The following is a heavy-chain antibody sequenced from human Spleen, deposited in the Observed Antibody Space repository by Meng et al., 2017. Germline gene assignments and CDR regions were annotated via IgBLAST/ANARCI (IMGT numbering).Heavy chain of an antibody. CDR1: GGSISSYY. J-gene: IGHJ5*01. V-gene: IGHV4-59*12. Sequence: SETLSLTCTVSGGSISSYYWSWIRQPPGKGLEWIGYIYYSGSTNYNPSLKSRVTISVDTSKNQFSLKLSSVTAADTAVYYCARGTGAWGFDSWGQGAPVTVSS. CDR3: ARGTGAWGFDS. D-gene: IGHD1-14*01. CDR2: IYYSGST.